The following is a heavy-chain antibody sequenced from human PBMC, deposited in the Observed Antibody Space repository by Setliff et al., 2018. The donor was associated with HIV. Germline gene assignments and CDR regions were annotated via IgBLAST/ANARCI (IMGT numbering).Heavy chain of an antibody. D-gene: IGHD3-16*01. J-gene: IGHJ4*02. V-gene: IGHV4-34*01. Sequence: SETLSLTCAVYGGSFSAYYWTWIRQPPGKGLEWIGEINHSGITNYNPSLKGRVTISLDTSKNQFSLKVSSVTAADTAVYYCVNPSGAMGDFDSWGQGTLVTVSS. CDR3: VNPSGAMGDFDS. CDR1: GGSFSAYY. CDR2: INHSGIT.